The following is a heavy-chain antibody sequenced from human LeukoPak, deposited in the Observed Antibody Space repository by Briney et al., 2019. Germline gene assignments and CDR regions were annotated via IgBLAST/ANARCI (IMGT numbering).Heavy chain of an antibody. CDR3: ARHRREMATISY. D-gene: IGHD5-24*01. J-gene: IGHJ4*02. V-gene: IGHV4-39*01. CDR1: GGSISSSSYY. Sequence: SETLSLTCTVSGGSISSSSYYWGWIRQPPGKGLEWIGSIYYSGSTYYNPSLKSRVTISVDTSKNQSSLKLSSVTAADTAVYYCARHRREMATISYWGQGTLVTVSS. CDR2: IYYSGST.